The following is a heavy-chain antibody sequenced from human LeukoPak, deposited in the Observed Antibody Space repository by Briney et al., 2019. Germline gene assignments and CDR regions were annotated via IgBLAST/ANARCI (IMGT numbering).Heavy chain of an antibody. V-gene: IGHV3-21*01. D-gene: IGHD6-19*01. J-gene: IGHJ3*02. CDR3: ARKIAVAGEDNDAFDI. CDR1: GFTFSSYS. CDR2: ISSSSSYI. Sequence: GGSPRLSCAASGFTFSSYSMNWVRQAPGKGLEWVSSISSSSSYIYYAGSVKGRFTISRDNAKNSLYLQMNSLRAEDTAVYYCARKIAVAGEDNDAFDIWGQGTMVTVSS.